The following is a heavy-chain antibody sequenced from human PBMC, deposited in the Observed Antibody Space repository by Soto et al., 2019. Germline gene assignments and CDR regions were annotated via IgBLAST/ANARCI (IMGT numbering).Heavy chain of an antibody. V-gene: IGHV4-34*01. D-gene: IGHD2-2*01. Sequence: SETLSLTCAVYGGSFSGYYWSWIRQPPGKGLEWIGEINHSGSTNYNPSLKSRVTISVDTSKNQFSLKLSSVTAADTAVYYCARTGVVVVPAAISYYYYYYMDVWGKGTTVTVSS. CDR2: INHSGST. CDR1: GGSFSGYY. J-gene: IGHJ6*03. CDR3: ARTGVVVVPAAISYYYYYYMDV.